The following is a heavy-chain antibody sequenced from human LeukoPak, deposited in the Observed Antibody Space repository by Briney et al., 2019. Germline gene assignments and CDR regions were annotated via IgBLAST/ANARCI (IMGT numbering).Heavy chain of an antibody. Sequence: ASVKVSCKASGYTFISYYMHWVRQAPGQGLEWMGRIIPILGIANYAQKFQGRVTITADKSTSTAYMELSSLRSEDTAVYYCAREIMVRGAYNWFDPWGQGTLVTVSS. CDR2: IIPILGIA. D-gene: IGHD3-10*01. J-gene: IGHJ5*02. CDR3: AREIMVRGAYNWFDP. CDR1: GYTFISYY. V-gene: IGHV1-69*04.